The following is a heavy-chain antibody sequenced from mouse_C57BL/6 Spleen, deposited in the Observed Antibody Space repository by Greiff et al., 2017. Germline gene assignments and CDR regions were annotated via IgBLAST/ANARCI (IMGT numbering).Heavy chain of an antibody. D-gene: IGHD2-4*01. CDR1: GYTFTSYW. CDR3: ARRGGDYDGFAY. Sequence: QVQLQQPGAELVRPGSSVKLSCKASGYTFTSYWMHWVKQRPIQGLEWIGNIDPSDSETHYNQKFKDKATLTVDKSSSTAYMQLSSLTSEDSAVYYCARRGGDYDGFAYWGQGTLVTVSA. CDR2: IDPSDSET. J-gene: IGHJ3*01. V-gene: IGHV1-52*01.